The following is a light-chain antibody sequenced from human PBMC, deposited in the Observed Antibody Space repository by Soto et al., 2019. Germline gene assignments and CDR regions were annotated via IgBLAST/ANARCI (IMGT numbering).Light chain of an antibody. J-gene: IGLJ1*01. CDR1: SSDVGGYNY. CDR3: SSYTSSSTPYV. V-gene: IGLV2-14*01. Sequence: QSALTQPASVSGSPGQSITISCTGTSSDVGGYNYVSWYQQHPVKAPKLMIYDVTNRPSGVSDRFSGSKSGNTASLTIFGLQAEDEADYYCSSYTSSSTPYVFGTGTKVTVL. CDR2: DVT.